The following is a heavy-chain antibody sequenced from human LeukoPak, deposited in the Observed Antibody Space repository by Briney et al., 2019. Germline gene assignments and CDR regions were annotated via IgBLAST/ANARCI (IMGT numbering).Heavy chain of an antibody. V-gene: IGHV4-59*01. Sequence: PSETLSLTCTVSGGSISSYYWSWIRQPPGKGLEWIGYIYYSGSTNYNPSLKSRVTISVDTSKNQFSLKLSSVTAADTAVYYCARVTTYYDILTGYYWFDPWGQGTLVTVSS. CDR1: GGSISSYY. J-gene: IGHJ5*02. D-gene: IGHD3-9*01. CDR3: ARVTTYYDILTGYYWFDP. CDR2: IYYSGST.